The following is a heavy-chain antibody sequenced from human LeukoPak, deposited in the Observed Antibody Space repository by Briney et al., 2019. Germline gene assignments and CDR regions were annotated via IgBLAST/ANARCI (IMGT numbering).Heavy chain of an antibody. CDR2: ISAYTGST. D-gene: IGHD1-26*01. J-gene: IGHJ3*02. CDR1: VYTFINYG. Sequence: GASVTVSFTSSVYTFINYGLTWVRQAPGQGGEWMGWISAYTGSTNYAQKLQGRVTMPTDPSTSTAYMDLRSLRSDDTAVYYCARTVGATGAFDIWGQGTMVIVSS. CDR3: ARTVGATGAFDI. V-gene: IGHV1-18*01.